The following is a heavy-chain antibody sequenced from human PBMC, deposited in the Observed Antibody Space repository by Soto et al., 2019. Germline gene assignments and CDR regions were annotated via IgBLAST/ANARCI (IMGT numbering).Heavy chain of an antibody. D-gene: IGHD1-1*01. Sequence: QVQLQQSGPGLVKPSETLSLTCTVSGGSIINYYCSWFRQSPGKGLEWIGYINHDGYSAYNLSLKGRMTMSADTSKTQFSLMLDSVTATATAVYYCARQGYGPQHGLVDAWGQGTTVIVSS. V-gene: IGHV4-59*08. CDR2: INHDGYS. CDR1: GGSIINYY. J-gene: IGHJ6*02. CDR3: ARQGYGPQHGLVDA.